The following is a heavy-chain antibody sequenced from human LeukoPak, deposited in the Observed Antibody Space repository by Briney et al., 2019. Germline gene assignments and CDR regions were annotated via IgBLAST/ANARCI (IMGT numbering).Heavy chain of an antibody. D-gene: IGHD4-17*01. CDR2: INVNGGGT. J-gene: IGHJ4*02. Sequence: ASVKVSCKTSGYAFTGYYIHWVRQAPGQGLEWMGWINVNGGGTKYAQKFQGRVTMTRDTSISTAYMELSRLRSDDTAVYYCARDRSPPRNYGDYVHSKQTGTLDYWGQGTLVTVSS. CDR1: GYAFTGYY. CDR3: ARDRSPPRNYGDYVHSKQTGTLDY. V-gene: IGHV1-2*02.